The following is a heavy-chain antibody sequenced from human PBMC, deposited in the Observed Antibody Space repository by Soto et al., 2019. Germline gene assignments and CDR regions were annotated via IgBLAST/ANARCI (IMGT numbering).Heavy chain of an antibody. V-gene: IGHV4-61*08. D-gene: IGHD3-10*01. CDR3: ARGVGSGSYYNQYNWFDP. J-gene: IGHJ5*02. Sequence: SETLSLTCTVSGDSVSSGGYYWSWIRQPPGKGLEWIGYIHYSGNTNYNPSLKSRVTISVETSKNQFSLKLRSVTADDTAVYYCARGVGSGSYYNQYNWFDPWGQGTLVTVSS. CDR1: GDSVSSGGYY. CDR2: IHYSGNT.